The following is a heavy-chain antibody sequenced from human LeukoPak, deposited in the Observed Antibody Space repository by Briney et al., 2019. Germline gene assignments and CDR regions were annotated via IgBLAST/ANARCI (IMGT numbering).Heavy chain of an antibody. CDR3: ARKQSYLTLDV. CDR2: INHSGST. Sequence: SETLSLTCAVYGGSFSGYYWSWIRQPPGKGLEWIGEINHSGSTNYNPSLKSRVTISVDTSKSRFSLRLRSVTAADTAVYYCARKQSYLTLDVWGQGTTVTVSS. V-gene: IGHV4-34*01. D-gene: IGHD1-20*01. J-gene: IGHJ6*02. CDR1: GGSFSGYY.